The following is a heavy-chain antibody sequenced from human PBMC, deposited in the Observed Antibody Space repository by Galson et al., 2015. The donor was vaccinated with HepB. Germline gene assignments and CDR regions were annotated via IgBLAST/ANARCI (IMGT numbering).Heavy chain of an antibody. Sequence: SVKVSCKASGYTFTSYGISWVRQAPGQGLEWMGWISAYNGNTNYAQKLQGRVTMTTDTSTSTAYMELRSLRSDDTAVYYCARGLFRSGSYYGRGPFDIWGQGTMVTVSS. CDR3: ARGLFRSGSYYGRGPFDI. D-gene: IGHD1-26*01. CDR1: GYTFTSYG. V-gene: IGHV1-18*01. CDR2: ISAYNGNT. J-gene: IGHJ3*02.